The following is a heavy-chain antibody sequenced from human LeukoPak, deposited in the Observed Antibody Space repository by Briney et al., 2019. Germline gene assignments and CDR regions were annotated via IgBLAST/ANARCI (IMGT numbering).Heavy chain of an antibody. D-gene: IGHD1-26*01. Sequence: GGSLRLSCAASGFTFTSYDMHWVRQAPGKGLEWVALIWYDGSNTYYTDSVRGRFTISRDNSKSTLYLQMNSLRAEDTAIYYCAGDRKSGNFLGEFDHWGLGTLVTVSS. CDR1: GFTFTSYD. J-gene: IGHJ5*02. CDR3: AGDRKSGNFLGEFDH. CDR2: IWYDGSNT. V-gene: IGHV3-33*01.